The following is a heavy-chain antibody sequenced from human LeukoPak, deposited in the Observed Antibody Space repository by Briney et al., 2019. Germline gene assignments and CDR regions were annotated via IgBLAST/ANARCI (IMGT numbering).Heavy chain of an antibody. CDR1: GGSISSYY. D-gene: IGHD3-9*01. CDR2: IYYSGST. Sequence: SETLSLTCTVSGGSISSYYWSWIRQPPGKGLEWIGYIYYSGSTNHNPSLKSRVTISVDTSKNQFSLKLSSVTAADTAVYYCARGDILTGVDYWGQGTLVTVSS. V-gene: IGHV4-59*08. CDR3: ARGDILTGVDY. J-gene: IGHJ4*02.